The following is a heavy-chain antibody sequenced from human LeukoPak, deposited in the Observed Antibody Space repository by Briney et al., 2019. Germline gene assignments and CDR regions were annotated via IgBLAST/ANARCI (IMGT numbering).Heavy chain of an antibody. D-gene: IGHD3-10*01. V-gene: IGHV4-31*03. CDR3: ARGEWGVADY. Sequence: PSETLSLTCTVSGGSISSGGYYWSWIRQHPGKGLEWIGYIYYSGSTYYNPSLKSRVTISVDTSKNQLSLKLSSVTAADTAVYYCARGEWGVADYWGQGTLVTVSS. CDR1: GGSISSGGYY. CDR2: IYYSGST. J-gene: IGHJ4*02.